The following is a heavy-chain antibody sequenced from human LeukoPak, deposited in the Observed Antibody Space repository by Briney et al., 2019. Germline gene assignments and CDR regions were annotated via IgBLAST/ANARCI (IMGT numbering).Heavy chain of an antibody. CDR2: IYPGDSDT. D-gene: IGHD2-15*01. J-gene: IGHJ1*01. V-gene: IGHV5-51*01. Sequence: GESLKISCKASGYTFTTSWIGWVRQMPGKGLEYMGIIYPGDSDTRYSPSFQGQVTISADKSISTAYKQWNSLKASDTAMYYCARLGYCSSGGCFSRGYFQDWGQGTLVTVSS. CDR1: GYTFTTSW. CDR3: ARLGYCSSGGCFSRGYFQD.